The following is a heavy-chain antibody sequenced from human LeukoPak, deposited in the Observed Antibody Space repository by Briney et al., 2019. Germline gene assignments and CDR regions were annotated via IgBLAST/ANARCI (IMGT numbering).Heavy chain of an antibody. D-gene: IGHD3-10*01. J-gene: IGHJ3*02. V-gene: IGHV1-2*02. Sequence: ASVKVSCKASGYTFTGYYMHWVRQAPGQGLEWMGWINPNSGGTNYAQKFQGRVTMTRDTSISTAYMELSRLRSDDTAVYYCARSLTYGSGNDAFDIWGQGTMVTVSS. CDR2: INPNSGGT. CDR1: GYTFTGYY. CDR3: ARSLTYGSGNDAFDI.